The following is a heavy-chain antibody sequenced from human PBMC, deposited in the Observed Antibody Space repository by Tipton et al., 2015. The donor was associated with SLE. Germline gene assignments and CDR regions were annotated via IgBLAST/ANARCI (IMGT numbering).Heavy chain of an antibody. V-gene: IGHV4-34*01. Sequence: TLSLTCAVYGGSFSGYYWSWIRQPPGKGLEWIGEINHSGSTNYNPSLKSRVTISVDTPKNQFSLKLSSVTAADTAVYYCARRPLGYCSGGSCFSFDYWGQGTLVTVSS. D-gene: IGHD2-15*01. J-gene: IGHJ4*02. CDR1: GGSFSGYY. CDR3: ARRPLGYCSGGSCFSFDY. CDR2: INHSGST.